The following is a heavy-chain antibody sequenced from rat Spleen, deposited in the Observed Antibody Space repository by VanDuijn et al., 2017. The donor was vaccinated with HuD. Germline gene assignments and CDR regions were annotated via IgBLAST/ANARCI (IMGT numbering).Heavy chain of an antibody. CDR2: VWASGTT. CDR1: GFSLTSSG. D-gene: IGHD1-10*01. Sequence: QVQLRESGPGLMQPSETLSLTCTVSGFSLTSSGVGWVRQSLGKDLVWLGTVWASGTTYYNSAVQSRLSIIRDTSKSQVFLEMNSLQPEDTGTYYCARHLTTPFDYWGHGVMVTVSS. CDR3: ARHLTTPFDY. V-gene: IGHV2-72*01. J-gene: IGHJ2*01.